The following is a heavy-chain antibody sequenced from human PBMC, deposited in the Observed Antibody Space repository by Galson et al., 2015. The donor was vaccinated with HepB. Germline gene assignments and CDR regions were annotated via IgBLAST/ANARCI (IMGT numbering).Heavy chain of an antibody. CDR3: ARHFDALKAFDI. CDR1: GGSISSTTYY. V-gene: IGHV4-39*01. J-gene: IGHJ3*02. CDR2: YHYSGGT. Sequence: SETLSLTCTVSGGSISSTTYYWGWIRQPPGKGLEWIGSYHYSGGTYYNPSLKRRATISVDTSKNQFSLKLTSVTAADTAVYYCARHFDALKAFDIWGQGTMLTVSS. D-gene: IGHD2/OR15-2a*01.